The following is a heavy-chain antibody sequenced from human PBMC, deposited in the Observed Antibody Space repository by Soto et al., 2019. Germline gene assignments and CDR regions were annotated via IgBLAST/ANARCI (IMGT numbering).Heavy chain of an antibody. J-gene: IGHJ4*02. V-gene: IGHV1-69*12. CDR3: ARGVYRVRGTTNYD. CDR1: GDTFSSYA. Sequence: QVQLVQSGAEVKKPGSSVKVSCKASGDTFSSYAISWVRQAPGQGLEWMGGIIPIFGTANYAQKFQGRVTITADESTSTAYMELSSLRSEDTAVYYCARGVYRVRGTTNYDWGQGTLVTVSS. CDR2: IIPIFGTA. D-gene: IGHD3-10*01.